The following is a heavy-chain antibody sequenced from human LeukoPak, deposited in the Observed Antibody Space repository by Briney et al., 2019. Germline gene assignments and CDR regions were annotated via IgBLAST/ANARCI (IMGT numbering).Heavy chain of an antibody. V-gene: IGHV3-48*03. J-gene: IGHJ3*02. CDR1: GFTFNTYE. Sequence: GRSLRLSCAAPGFTFNTYEMNWVRQAPGKGLEWVSYISGSYSTIYYADSVKGRFTISRDNAKSTLHLQMNSLRAEDTAIYYCATDYYHSSGQSPDAFDIWGQGTMVTVSS. CDR3: ATDYYHSSGQSPDAFDI. D-gene: IGHD3-22*01. CDR2: ISGSYSTI.